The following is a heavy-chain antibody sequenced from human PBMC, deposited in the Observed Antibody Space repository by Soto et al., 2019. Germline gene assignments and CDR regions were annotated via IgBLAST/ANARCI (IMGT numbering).Heavy chain of an antibody. J-gene: IGHJ4*02. D-gene: IGHD2-21*02. CDR2: ISLGSNSI. Sequence: EVQLLESGGALVQPGGSLRLSCAASGFTFSRYGMTWVRQAPGKGLEWVSYISLGSNSIYYAASVKGRFSTSRDNGKNSLFLQMNGLRDEDAALYFCVRVKDGGACYPLDYWGQGTLVSVSS. CDR1: GFTFSRYG. CDR3: VRVKDGGACYPLDY. V-gene: IGHV3-48*02.